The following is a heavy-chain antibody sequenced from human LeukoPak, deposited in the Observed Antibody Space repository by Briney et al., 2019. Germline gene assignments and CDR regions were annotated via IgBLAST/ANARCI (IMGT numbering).Heavy chain of an antibody. Sequence: SVKVSCKASGGTFSSYAISWVRQAPGQGLEWMGGIIPIFGTANYAQKSQGRVTITADESTSTAYMELSSLRSEDTAVYYCARVATIGGVNYYYYGMDVWGQGTTVTVSS. V-gene: IGHV1-69*13. J-gene: IGHJ6*02. CDR2: IIPIFGTA. CDR1: GGTFSSYA. CDR3: ARVATIGGVNYYYYGMDV. D-gene: IGHD5-12*01.